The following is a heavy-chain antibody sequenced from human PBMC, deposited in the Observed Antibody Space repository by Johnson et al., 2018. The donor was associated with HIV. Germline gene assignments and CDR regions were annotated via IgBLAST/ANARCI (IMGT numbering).Heavy chain of an antibody. J-gene: IGHJ3*01. CDR3: ARGVTGYSSGT. V-gene: IGHV3-20*04. Sequence: VQLVESGGGVVRPGGSLRLSCAASGFTFDDYGMSWVRQAPGKGLEWVSGINSGGSTYYADFVKGRFIISRDNSKNTLYIQMNSLRAEDTAVYYCARGVTGYSSGTWGQGTMVTVSS. CDR2: INSGGST. CDR1: GFTFDDYG. D-gene: IGHD5-18*01.